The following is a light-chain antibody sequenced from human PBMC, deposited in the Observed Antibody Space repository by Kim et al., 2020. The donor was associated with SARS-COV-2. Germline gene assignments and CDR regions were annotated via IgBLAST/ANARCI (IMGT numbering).Light chain of an antibody. CDR3: QAWDSSTAV. CDR2: QHT. Sequence: VAPEQTASITCAGSKVGDKYAYLYQKKPGQSPILVIYQHTKRPAGIAQRFSGSSFGKTATLTISRAQTMDEADYYCQAWDSSTAVFGGGTKLTVL. V-gene: IGLV3-1*01. CDR1: KVGDKY. J-gene: IGLJ3*02.